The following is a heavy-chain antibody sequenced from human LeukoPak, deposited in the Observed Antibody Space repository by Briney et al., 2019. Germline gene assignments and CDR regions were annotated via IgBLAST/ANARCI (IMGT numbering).Heavy chain of an antibody. CDR2: IYPGDSDT. CDR3: ARCAGRYSGYGAIDY. D-gene: IGHD5-12*01. V-gene: IGHV5-51*01. Sequence: GESLKISCKGSGYSFTTYWIGWVRQMPGKGLEWMGIIYPGDSDTRYSPSFQGQVTISADKSSSTAYLQWSSLKASDTAMYYCARCAGRYSGYGAIDYWGQGTLVTVSS. CDR1: GYSFTTYW. J-gene: IGHJ4*02.